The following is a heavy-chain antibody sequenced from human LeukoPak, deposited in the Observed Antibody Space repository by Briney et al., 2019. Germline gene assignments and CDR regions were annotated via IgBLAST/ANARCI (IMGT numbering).Heavy chain of an antibody. Sequence: GGSLRRSCAASGFTFSSYGMHWVRQAPGKGLEWVAVIWYDGSNKYYADSVKGRFTISRDNSKNTLYLQMNSLRAEDTAVYYCARDRHSSSWYYFDYWGQGTLVTVSS. D-gene: IGHD6-13*01. J-gene: IGHJ4*02. CDR2: IWYDGSNK. V-gene: IGHV3-33*01. CDR3: ARDRHSSSWYYFDY. CDR1: GFTFSSYG.